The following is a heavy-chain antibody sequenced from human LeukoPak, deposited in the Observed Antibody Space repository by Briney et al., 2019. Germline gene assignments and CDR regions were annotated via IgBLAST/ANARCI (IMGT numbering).Heavy chain of an antibody. Sequence: GRSLRLSCAASGFTFSSYAMHWVRQAPGKGLEWVAVISYDGSNKYYADSVKGRFTISRDNSKNTLYLQMNSLRAEDTAVYYCARDPRQSSAMATGLDFWGQGTLVTVSS. V-gene: IGHV3-30-3*01. D-gene: IGHD5-18*01. CDR3: ARDPRQSSAMATGLDF. CDR2: ISYDGSNK. CDR1: GFTFSSYA. J-gene: IGHJ4*02.